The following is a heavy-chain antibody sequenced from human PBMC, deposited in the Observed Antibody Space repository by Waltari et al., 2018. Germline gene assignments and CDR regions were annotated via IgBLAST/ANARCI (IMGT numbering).Heavy chain of an antibody. J-gene: IGHJ6*03. D-gene: IGHD6-13*01. CDR1: GYSISSGYY. CDR2: IYHSGST. Sequence: QVQLQESGPGLVTPSETLSLTCAVSGYSISSGYYWGWIRQPPGKGLEWIGSIYHSGSTYYNPSLKSRVTISVDTSKNQFSLKLSSVTAADTAVYYCARDLEQQLGSYYMDVWGKGTTVTVSS. CDR3: ARDLEQQLGSYYMDV. V-gene: IGHV4-38-2*02.